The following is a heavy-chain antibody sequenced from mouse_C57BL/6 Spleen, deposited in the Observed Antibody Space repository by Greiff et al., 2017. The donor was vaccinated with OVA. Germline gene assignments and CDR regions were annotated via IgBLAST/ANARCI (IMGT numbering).Heavy chain of an antibody. Sequence: QVQLQQPGAELVKPGASVKLSCKASGYTFTSYWMHWVKQRPGQGLEWIGMIHPNIGSTNYNEKFKSKATLTVDKSSSTAYMQLSSLTSEDSAVYYCARDYDYDDYYAMDYWGQGTSVTVSS. CDR1: GYTFTSYW. CDR3: ARDYDYDDYYAMDY. D-gene: IGHD2-4*01. CDR2: IHPNIGST. V-gene: IGHV1-64*01. J-gene: IGHJ4*01.